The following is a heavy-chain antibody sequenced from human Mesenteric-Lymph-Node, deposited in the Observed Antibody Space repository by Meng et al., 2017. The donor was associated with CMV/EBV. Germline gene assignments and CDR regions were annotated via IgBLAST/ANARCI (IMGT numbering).Heavy chain of an antibody. CDR1: GFTFSTYS. J-gene: IGHJ4*02. CDR3: ARGGGVVPALFYFDY. Sequence: GESLKISCAASGFTFSTYSMTWVRQAPGKGLEWVSSISSTTDYIYYADSVKGRFTISRDNAKNSLHLQMNSLRVEDTAVYYCARGGGVVPALFYFDYWGQGTLVTVSS. V-gene: IGHV3-21*01. D-gene: IGHD2-2*01. CDR2: ISSTTDYI.